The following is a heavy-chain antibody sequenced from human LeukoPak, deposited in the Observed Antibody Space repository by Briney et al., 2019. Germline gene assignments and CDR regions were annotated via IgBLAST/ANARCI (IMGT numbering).Heavy chain of an antibody. V-gene: IGHV3-74*01. CDR2: INNDGNRI. CDR3: ARGGLPGGFDY. CDR1: GFTVSNSW. J-gene: IGHJ4*02. D-gene: IGHD7-27*01. Sequence: GGSLRLSCAASGFTVSNSWMFWVRQAPGKGLMYVSEINNDGNRIGYVDSVKGRFTISRDGAKNTLFLQMNSLRDDDTAMYYCARGGLPGGFDYWGQGILVTVSS.